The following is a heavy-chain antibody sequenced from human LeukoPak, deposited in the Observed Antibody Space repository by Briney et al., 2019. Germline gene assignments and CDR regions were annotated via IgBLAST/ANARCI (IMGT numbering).Heavy chain of an antibody. V-gene: IGHV3-30*02. Sequence: PGGSLRLSCAASGFTFSSSDMHWVRQAPGKGLEWVAFIRYDGNNKYYADSVKGRFTISRDNRKNTLYLQMDSLRDEDTAVYYCARDYCGGDCYQYRDAFEFWGQGTMVTVSS. CDR2: IRYDGNNK. CDR3: ARDYCGGDCYQYRDAFEF. J-gene: IGHJ3*01. CDR1: GFTFSSSD. D-gene: IGHD2-21*02.